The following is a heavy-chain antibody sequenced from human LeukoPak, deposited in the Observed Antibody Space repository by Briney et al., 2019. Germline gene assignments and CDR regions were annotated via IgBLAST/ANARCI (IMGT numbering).Heavy chain of an antibody. V-gene: IGHV3-7*01. CDR2: IKQDGSEK. Sequence: GGSLRLSCAASGFTFSSYWMSWVRQAPGKGLEWVANIKQDGSEKYYVDSVKGRFTISRDNAKNSLYLQMNSLRAEDTAVYYCARESNWNYHYYYYYMDVWGKGTTVTVSS. CDR3: ARESNWNYHYYYYYMDV. D-gene: IGHD1-7*01. J-gene: IGHJ6*03. CDR1: GFTFSSYW.